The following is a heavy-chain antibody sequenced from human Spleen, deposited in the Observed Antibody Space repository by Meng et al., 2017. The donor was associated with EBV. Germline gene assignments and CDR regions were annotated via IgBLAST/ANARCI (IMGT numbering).Heavy chain of an antibody. CDR1: GGSFSGYY. CDR3: ARAPLESSSSGWFDP. V-gene: IGHV4-34*01. Sequence: VAVRAWGAGLLKPAGPLSPTCAVFGGSFSGYYWGWIRQPQGKGLEWIGEINHSGSTKYNPSLKSRVTISVDTSKNQFSLKLSSVTAADTAVYFCARAPLESSSSGWFDPWGQGTLVTVSS. J-gene: IGHJ5*02. D-gene: IGHD6-13*01. CDR2: INHSGST.